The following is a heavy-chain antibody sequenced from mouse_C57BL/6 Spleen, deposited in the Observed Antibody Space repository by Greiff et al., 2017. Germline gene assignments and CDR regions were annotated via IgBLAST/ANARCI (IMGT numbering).Heavy chain of an antibody. CDR3: ARHEDPLYYYGSSYYAMDY. J-gene: IGHJ4*01. V-gene: IGHV1-62-2*01. Sequence: VKLQESGAELVKPGASVKLSCKASGYTFTEYTIHWVKQRSGQGLEWIGWFYPGSGSIKYNEKFKDKATLTADKSSSTVYMELSRLTSEDSAVYFCARHEDPLYYYGSSYYAMDYWGQGTSVTVSS. D-gene: IGHD1-1*01. CDR2: FYPGSGSI. CDR1: GYTFTEYT.